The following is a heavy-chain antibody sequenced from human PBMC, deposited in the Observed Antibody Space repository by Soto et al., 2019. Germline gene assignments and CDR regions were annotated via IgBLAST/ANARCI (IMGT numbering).Heavy chain of an antibody. CDR2: IYYSGST. CDR1: GGSISSYY. Sequence: SETLSLTCTVSGGSISSYYWSWIRQPPGKGLEWIGYIYYSGSTNYNPSLKSRVTISVDTSKNQFSLKLSSVTAADTAVYYCARAVDTAMDILYYFDYWGQGTLVTVSS. V-gene: IGHV4-59*01. D-gene: IGHD5-18*01. J-gene: IGHJ4*02. CDR3: ARAVDTAMDILYYFDY.